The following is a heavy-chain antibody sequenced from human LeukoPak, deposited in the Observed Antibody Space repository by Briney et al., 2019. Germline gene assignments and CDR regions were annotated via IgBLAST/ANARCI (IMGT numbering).Heavy chain of an antibody. D-gene: IGHD3-10*01. Sequence: GESLKISCKGSGYSFTSYWIGWVRQMPGKGLEWMGIIYPGDSHTRYSPSFQGQVTISADKSISTAYLQWSSLKASDTAMYYCARSYYGPAVLYYFDYWVQGTLVTVSS. J-gene: IGHJ4*02. CDR1: GYSFTSYW. CDR3: ARSYYGPAVLYYFDY. CDR2: IYPGDSHT. V-gene: IGHV5-51*01.